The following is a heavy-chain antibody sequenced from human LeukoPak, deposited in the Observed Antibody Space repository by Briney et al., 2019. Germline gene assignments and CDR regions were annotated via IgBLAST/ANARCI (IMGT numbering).Heavy chain of an antibody. CDR1: GGSISSSSYY. CDR2: IYYSGST. CDR3: ARDPNQYEAVHPLEY. Sequence: SETLSLTCTVSGGSISSSSYYWGWIRQPPGKGLEWIGSIYYSGSTYYNPSLKSRVTISVDTSKNQFSLKLSSVTAADTAVYYCARDPNQYEAVHPLEYWGQGTLVTISS. D-gene: IGHD6-19*01. V-gene: IGHV4-39*07. J-gene: IGHJ4*02.